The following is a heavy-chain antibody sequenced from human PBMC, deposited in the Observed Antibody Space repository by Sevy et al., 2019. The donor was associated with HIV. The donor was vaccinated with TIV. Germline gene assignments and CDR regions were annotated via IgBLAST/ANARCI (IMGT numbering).Heavy chain of an antibody. CDR2: IWYDGSNK. D-gene: IGHD6-13*01. CDR3: ARAFSSWYIDY. V-gene: IGHV3-33*01. Sequence: GGSLRLSCTASGFTFSSYGMDWVRQAPGKGLEWVAVIWYDGSNKYYADSVKGRFTISRDNSQNKLFLQMNSLRAEDTAVYYCARAFSSWYIDYWGQGTLVTVSS. CDR1: GFTFSSYG. J-gene: IGHJ4*02.